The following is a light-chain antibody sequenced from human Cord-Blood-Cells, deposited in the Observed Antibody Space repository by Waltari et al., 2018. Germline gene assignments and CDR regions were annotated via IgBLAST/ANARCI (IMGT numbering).Light chain of an antibody. CDR2: EDN. V-gene: IGLV6-57*03. Sequence: NFMLTQPHSVSESPGKTVTISCTRSRGSIASNSVQWYQQRPCSAPPPLIYEDNQRPSGVPDRFSGSIDSSSNSASLTISGLKTEDEADYYCQSYDSSNSWVFGGGTKLTVL. J-gene: IGLJ3*02. CDR1: RGSIASNS. CDR3: QSYDSSNSWV.